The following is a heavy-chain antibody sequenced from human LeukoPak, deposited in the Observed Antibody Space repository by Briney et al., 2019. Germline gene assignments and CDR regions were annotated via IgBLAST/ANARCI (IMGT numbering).Heavy chain of an antibody. Sequence: SETLSLTCTVSGGSISSYYWSWIRQPPGKGLEWIGYIYYSGSTNYNPSLKSRVTISVDTSKNQFSLKLSSVTAADTAVYYCARRLLWFGEAGWFDPWGQGTLVTISS. J-gene: IGHJ5*02. D-gene: IGHD3-10*01. CDR3: ARRLLWFGEAGWFDP. CDR1: GGSISSYY. CDR2: IYYSGST. V-gene: IGHV4-59*01.